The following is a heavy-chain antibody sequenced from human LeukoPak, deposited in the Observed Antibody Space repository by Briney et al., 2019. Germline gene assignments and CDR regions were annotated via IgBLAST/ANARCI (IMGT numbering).Heavy chain of an antibody. Sequence: PSETLSLTCTVSGGSISSYYWSWIRQPPGKGLEWIGYIYYSGSTNYNPSLKSRVTISVDRSKNQFSLKLSSVTAADTAVYYCASGRGDYRGSGQGIWGQGTMVTVSS. CDR1: GGSISSYY. D-gene: IGHD3-10*01. CDR2: IYYSGST. V-gene: IGHV4-59*01. J-gene: IGHJ3*02. CDR3: ASGRGDYRGSGQGI.